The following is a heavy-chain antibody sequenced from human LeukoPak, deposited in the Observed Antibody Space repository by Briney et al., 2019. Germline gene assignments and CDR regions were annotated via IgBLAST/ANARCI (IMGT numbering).Heavy chain of an antibody. CDR3: ARDRSGYPGYYYMDV. CDR2: IYYSGST. V-gene: IGHV4-59*12. J-gene: IGHJ6*03. Sequence: SETLSLTCTVSGGSISSYYWSWIRQPPGKGLEWIGYIYYSGSTNYNPSLKSRVTISVDTSKNQFSLKLSSVTAADTAVYYCARDRSGYPGYYYMDVWGKGTTVTVSS. D-gene: IGHD3-22*01. CDR1: GGSISSYY.